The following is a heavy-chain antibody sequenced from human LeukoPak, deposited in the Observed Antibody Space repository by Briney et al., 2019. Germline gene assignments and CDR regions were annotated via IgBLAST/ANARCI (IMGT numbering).Heavy chain of an antibody. J-gene: IGHJ3*02. D-gene: IGHD2-15*01. CDR2: ISYDGSTK. V-gene: IGHV3-30-3*01. CDR3: ARHLHLEYCSGDSCYHNAFDI. Sequence: PGGSLRLSCAASGFTFSSYAIHWVRQAPGKGLEWVAVISYDGSTKYFADSVKGRFTISRDNSKNTLYLQMNSLRVEDTAVYYCARHLHLEYCSGDSCYHNAFDIWGQGTMVTVSS. CDR1: GFTFSSYA.